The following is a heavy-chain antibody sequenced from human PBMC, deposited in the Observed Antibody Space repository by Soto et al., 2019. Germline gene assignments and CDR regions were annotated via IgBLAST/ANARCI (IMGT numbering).Heavy chain of an antibody. Sequence: ASVKVSCQPYGYTFTPHAMHWVVQAPVQMLEWMGWINGGTGQTKHSQRFQGRVNITRDTSASTAYMDLSSLRSEDTAVYYCARGKGMEENYYYYGLDIWGQGTTVT. CDR2: INGGTGQT. D-gene: IGHD1-1*01. CDR3: ARGKGMEENYYYYGLDI. V-gene: IGHV1-3*01. J-gene: IGHJ6*02. CDR1: GYTFTPHA.